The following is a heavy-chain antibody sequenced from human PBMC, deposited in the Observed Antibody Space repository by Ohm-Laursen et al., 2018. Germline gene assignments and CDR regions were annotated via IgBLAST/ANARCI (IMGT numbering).Heavy chain of an antibody. V-gene: IGHV1-46*01. Sequence: ASVKVSCKASGYTFTNYYMHWVRQAPGQGLEWMGLISTVGGSTIHAQKFQGRLTMTRHTSTSTVYIELSSLRSDDAAMYYGARGRRGDYVDYWGQGTLVTVSS. CDR3: ARGRRGDYVDY. CDR2: ISTVGGST. CDR1: GYTFTNYY. J-gene: IGHJ4*02.